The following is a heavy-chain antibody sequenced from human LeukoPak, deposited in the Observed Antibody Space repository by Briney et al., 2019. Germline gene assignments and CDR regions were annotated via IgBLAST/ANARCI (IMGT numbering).Heavy chain of an antibody. D-gene: IGHD5-12*01. V-gene: IGHV4-59*12. CDR3: ARALVRATMVWYFDL. CDR2: IYYSGST. CDR1: GGSLTNYY. Sequence: PSETLSLTCIVSGGSLTNYYWTWIRQPPGKGLEWIGYIYYSGSTNYNPSLQSRVTISVDTSKNQFSLNLSSVTAADTAVYYCARALVRATMVWYFDLWGRGTLVAVSS. J-gene: IGHJ2*01.